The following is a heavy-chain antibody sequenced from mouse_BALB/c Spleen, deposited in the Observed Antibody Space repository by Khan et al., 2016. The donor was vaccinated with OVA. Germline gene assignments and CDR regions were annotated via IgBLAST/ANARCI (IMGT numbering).Heavy chain of an antibody. CDR3: AGLYYYGSSFYAMDY. J-gene: IGHJ4*01. CDR2: IWAGGST. CDR1: GFSLTSYG. V-gene: IGHV2-9*02. Sequence: VKLEESGPGLVAPSQSLSITCTVSGFSLTSYGVHWVRQPPGKGLEWLGVIWAGGSTNYNSALMSRLSISKDNSKSQVFLKMNSLQTDDTAMYYCAGLYYYGSSFYAMDYGGQGTSVTVSS. D-gene: IGHD1-1*01.